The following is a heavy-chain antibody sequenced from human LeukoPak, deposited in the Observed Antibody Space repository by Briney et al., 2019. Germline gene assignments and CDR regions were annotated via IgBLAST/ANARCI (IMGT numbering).Heavy chain of an antibody. J-gene: IGHJ4*02. CDR3: AKGEDYYGSGSYLGYYFDY. Sequence: PGGSLRLSCAASGFTFSSYGMHWVRQAPGKGPEWVAFIRYDGSNKYYADSVKGRFTISRDNSKNTLYLQMNSLRAEDTAVYYCAKGEDYYGSGSYLGYYFDYWGQGTLVTVSS. D-gene: IGHD3-10*01. CDR1: GFTFSSYG. V-gene: IGHV3-30*02. CDR2: IRYDGSNK.